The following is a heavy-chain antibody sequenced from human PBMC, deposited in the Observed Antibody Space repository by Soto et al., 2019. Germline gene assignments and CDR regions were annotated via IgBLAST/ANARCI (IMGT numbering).Heavy chain of an antibody. V-gene: IGHV4-59*12. Sequence: SETLSLTCTVSGGSISSYYWSWIRQPPGKGLEWIGYINHSGSTNYNPSLKSRVTISVDTSKNQFSLKLSSVTAADTAVYYCARGRASPWSGYYNYYYGMDVWGQGTTVTVSS. J-gene: IGHJ6*02. CDR1: GGSISSYY. CDR2: INHSGST. CDR3: ARGRASPWSGYYNYYYGMDV. D-gene: IGHD3-3*01.